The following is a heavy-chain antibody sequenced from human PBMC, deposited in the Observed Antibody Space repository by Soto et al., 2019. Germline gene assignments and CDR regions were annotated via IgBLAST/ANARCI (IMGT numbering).Heavy chain of an antibody. D-gene: IGHD2-21*01. CDR3: AKAGEVFGLVIFANLDS. Sequence: QVQLVESGGGVVQPGTSLRVSCEVSGFSLSSYAIHWVRQAPGKGLEWVAVTSNDGKKVAYADSVKGRFTVSRDNSKNAVALKTHNLRSEDTAAYFSAKAGEVFGLVIFANLDSWGQGSLVTVSA. CDR2: TSNDGKKV. V-gene: IGHV3-30*18. CDR1: GFSLSSYA. J-gene: IGHJ4*02.